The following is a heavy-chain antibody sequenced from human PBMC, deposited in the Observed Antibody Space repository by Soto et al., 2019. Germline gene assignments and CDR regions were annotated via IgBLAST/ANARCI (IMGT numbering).Heavy chain of an antibody. Sequence: QVQLVQSGAEVRKPGASVKVSCNVTGYTFSGHYLHWVRQAPGQGLEWMGWINPKSGGTNYAPKFQDTVTMTADTSVSAASMELTSLRYDDTAVFYCARGLYSSPAYFFDSWGQGTLVTVSS. V-gene: IGHV1-2*02. CDR2: INPKSGGT. D-gene: IGHD6-13*01. CDR1: GYTFSGHY. CDR3: ARGLYSSPAYFFDS. J-gene: IGHJ4*02.